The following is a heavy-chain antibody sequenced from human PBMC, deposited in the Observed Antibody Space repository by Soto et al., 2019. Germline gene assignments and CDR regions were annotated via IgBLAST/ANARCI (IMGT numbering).Heavy chain of an antibody. Sequence: PSETLSLTCTVSGGSISSYYWSWIRQPPGKGLEWIGYIYYSGSTNYNPSLKSRVTISVDTSKNQFSLKLSSVTAADTAVYYCARGKSRGSGSYDAFDIWGQGTMVTVSS. J-gene: IGHJ3*02. CDR1: GGSISSYY. CDR2: IYYSGST. V-gene: IGHV4-59*01. D-gene: IGHD3-10*01. CDR3: ARGKSRGSGSYDAFDI.